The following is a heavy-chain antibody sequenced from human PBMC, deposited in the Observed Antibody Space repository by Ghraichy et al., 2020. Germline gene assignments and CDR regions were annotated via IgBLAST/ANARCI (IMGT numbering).Heavy chain of an antibody. V-gene: IGHV1-69*06. CDR3: ARDRLDDSSGFFEY. CDR1: GGTFSSYA. D-gene: IGHD3-22*01. Sequence: SVKVSCKASGGTFSSYAISWVRQAPGQGLEWMGGIIPIFGTANYAQKFQGRVTITADKSTSTAYMELSSLRSEDTAVYYCARDRLDDSSGFFEYWGQGTLVTVSS. CDR2: IIPIFGTA. J-gene: IGHJ4*02.